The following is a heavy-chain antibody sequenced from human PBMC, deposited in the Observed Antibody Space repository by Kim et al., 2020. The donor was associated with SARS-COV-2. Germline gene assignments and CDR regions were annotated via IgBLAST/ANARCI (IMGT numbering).Heavy chain of an antibody. CDR2: IFYDGTP. CDR3: ARVDAGAFDV. J-gene: IGHJ3*01. D-gene: IGHD5-18*01. CDR1: GGSIINANW. Sequence: SETLSLTCTVSGGSIINANWWSWVRQAPGKGLEWIGEIFYDGTPNYNPSLESRITISLDQSKTQFSLNLRSVTAADTAIYYCARVDAGAFDVWGHGTKVTVSS. V-gene: IGHV4-4*02.